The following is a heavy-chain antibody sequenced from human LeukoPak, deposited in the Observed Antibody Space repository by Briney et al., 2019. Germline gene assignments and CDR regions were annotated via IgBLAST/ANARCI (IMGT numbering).Heavy chain of an antibody. D-gene: IGHD5-12*01. CDR2: ISSSSSYI. J-gene: IGHJ4*02. CDR3: ARVIGSSGYDYGY. CDR1: GFTFSGYS. Sequence: GGSLRLSCAASGFTFSGYSMNWVRQAPGKGLEWVSYISSSSSYIYYADSVKGRFTISRDNANNSLYLQMNSLRAEDTAVYYCARVIGSSGYDYGYWGQGTLVTVSS. V-gene: IGHV3-21*01.